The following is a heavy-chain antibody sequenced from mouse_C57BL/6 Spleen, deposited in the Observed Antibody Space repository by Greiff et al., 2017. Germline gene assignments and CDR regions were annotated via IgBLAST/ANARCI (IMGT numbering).Heavy chain of an antibody. CDR3: AREDYYGSGWFAY. Sequence: VQLQQSGPELVKPGASVKISCKASGYAFSSSWMNWVKQRPGKGLEWIGRIYPGDGDTNYNGKFKGKATLTADKSSSTAYMQLSSLTSEDSAVYFCAREDYYGSGWFAYWGQGTLVTVSA. CDR1: GYAFSSSW. D-gene: IGHD1-1*01. J-gene: IGHJ3*01. V-gene: IGHV1-82*01. CDR2: IYPGDGDT.